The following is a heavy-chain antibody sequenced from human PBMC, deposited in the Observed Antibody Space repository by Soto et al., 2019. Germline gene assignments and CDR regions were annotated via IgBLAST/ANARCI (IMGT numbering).Heavy chain of an antibody. J-gene: IGHJ5*02. D-gene: IGHD3-9*01. CDR2: INHSGST. Sequence: PSETLSLTCAVYGGSFSGYYWSWIRQPPGKGLEWIGEINHSGSTNYNPSLKSRVTISVDTSKNQFSLKLSSVTAADTAVYYCARGNGYILTGYLGRYNWFDPWGQGTLVTVSS. CDR1: GGSFSGYY. CDR3: ARGNGYILTGYLGRYNWFDP. V-gene: IGHV4-34*01.